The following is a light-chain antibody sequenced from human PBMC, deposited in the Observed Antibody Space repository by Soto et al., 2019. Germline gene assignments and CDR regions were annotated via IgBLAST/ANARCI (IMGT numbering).Light chain of an antibody. CDR2: DAS. Sequence: IQSAQLPFSGSAFVAGRCSMTGQASQNINNYLNWYQQKPGRAPKLLVFDASILEAGVHSRFRGSGSGTGFTFTISRLPPEDIATYYCQQYENLPTFGQGTRLEIK. J-gene: IGKJ5*01. CDR3: QQYENLPT. CDR1: QNINNY. V-gene: IGKV1-33*01.